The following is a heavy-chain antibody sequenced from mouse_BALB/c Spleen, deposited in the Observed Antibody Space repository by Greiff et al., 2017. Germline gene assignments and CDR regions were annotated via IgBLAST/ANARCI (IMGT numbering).Heavy chain of an antibody. CDR1: GFTFSSFG. D-gene: IGHD2-1*01. CDR3: ARRNGGNYYAMDY. CDR2: ISSGSSTI. Sequence: EVMLVESGGGLVQPGGSRKLSCAASGFTFSSFGMHWVRQAPEKGLEWVAYISSGSSTIYYADTVKGRFTISRDNPKNTLFLQMTSLRSEDTAMYYCARRNGGNYYAMDYWGQGTSVTVSS. J-gene: IGHJ4*01. V-gene: IGHV5-17*02.